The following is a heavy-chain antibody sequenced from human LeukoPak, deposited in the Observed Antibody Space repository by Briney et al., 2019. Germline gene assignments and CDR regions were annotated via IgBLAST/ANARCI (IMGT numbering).Heavy chain of an antibody. D-gene: IGHD2-2*02. CDR3: ARDVGVDQLLYGGGWCFDY. V-gene: IGHV4-34*01. Sequence: SETLSLTCAVYGGSFSGYYWSWIRQPPGKGLEWIGEINHSGSTNYNPSLKSRVTISVDTSKNQFSLKLSSVTAADTAVYYCARDVGVDQLLYGGGWCFDYWGQGTLVTVSS. J-gene: IGHJ4*02. CDR2: INHSGST. CDR1: GGSFSGYY.